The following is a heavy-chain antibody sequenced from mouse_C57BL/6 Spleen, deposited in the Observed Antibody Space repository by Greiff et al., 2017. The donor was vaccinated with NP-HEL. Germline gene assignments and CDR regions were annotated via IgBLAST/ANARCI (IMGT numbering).Heavy chain of an antibody. Sequence: VQLQQPGAELVRPGSSVKLSCKASGYTFTSYWMDWVKQRPGQGLDWIGNLYPSDSETHSNPKFKDKATFTVDKSSRTTYMQLSSLTSEDSAVYYCAVYLWGGKNYWGQGTTLTVSS. V-gene: IGHV1-61*01. CDR2: LYPSDSET. D-gene: IGHD2-1*01. CDR1: GYTFTSYW. CDR3: AVYLWGGKNY. J-gene: IGHJ2*01.